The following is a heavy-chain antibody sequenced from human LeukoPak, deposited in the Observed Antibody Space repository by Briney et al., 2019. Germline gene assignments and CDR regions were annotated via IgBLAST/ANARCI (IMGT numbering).Heavy chain of an antibody. CDR3: ARVLQARNWFDP. J-gene: IGHJ5*02. V-gene: IGHV1-18*01. CDR2: ISAYNGNT. CDR1: GYTFSSYY. D-gene: IGHD3-16*01. Sequence: ASVKVSCKASGYTFSSYYINWVRQAPGQGLEWMGWISAYNGNTNYAQNLQGRVTMTTDTSTSTAYMELRSLTSDDTAVYYCARVLQARNWFDPWGQGTLVTVSS.